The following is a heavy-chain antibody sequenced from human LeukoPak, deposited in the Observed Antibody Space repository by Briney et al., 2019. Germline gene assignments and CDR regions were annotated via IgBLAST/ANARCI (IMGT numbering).Heavy chain of an antibody. CDR2: INSDGSST. D-gene: IGHD3-22*01. Sequence: GGSLRLSCAASGFTFSSYWMHWVRQAPGKGLVWVSRINSDGSSTSYADSVKGRFAISRDNAKNTLYLQMNSLRAEDTAVYYCARESKEYYYDSSGSFDYWGQGTLVTVSS. CDR1: GFTFSSYW. V-gene: IGHV3-74*01. CDR3: ARESKEYYYDSSGSFDY. J-gene: IGHJ4*02.